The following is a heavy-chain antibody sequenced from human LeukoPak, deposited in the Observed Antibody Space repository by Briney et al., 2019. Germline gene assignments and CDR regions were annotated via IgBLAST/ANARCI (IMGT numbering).Heavy chain of an antibody. CDR1: GGSFSGYS. Sequence: SETLSLTCAIYGGSFSGYSWTWIRQPPGKGLERIGEFSHSGFPVYNPSLGGRVTISIDASKNQFSLKLSSVTAADTAVYYCARMTTGSNNWFDPWGQGTLVTVSS. CDR3: ARMTTGSNNWFDP. CDR2: FSHSGFP. J-gene: IGHJ5*02. D-gene: IGHD4-11*01. V-gene: IGHV4-34*01.